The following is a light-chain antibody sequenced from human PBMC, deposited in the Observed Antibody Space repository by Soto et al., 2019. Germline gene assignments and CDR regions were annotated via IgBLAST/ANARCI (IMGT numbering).Light chain of an antibody. J-gene: IGLJ2*01. CDR1: SSDIGAYNF. CDR2: DVN. CDR3: PSWTTSTTMI. Sequence: QSVLTQPASVSGSPGQSITISCTGTSSDIGAYNFVSWYQQHPGKAPKLMLYDVNIRPSGVSNRFSGSKSRNTASLTISGLQAEDEADYYRPSWTTSTTMIFGGGPKVTVL. V-gene: IGLV2-14*03.